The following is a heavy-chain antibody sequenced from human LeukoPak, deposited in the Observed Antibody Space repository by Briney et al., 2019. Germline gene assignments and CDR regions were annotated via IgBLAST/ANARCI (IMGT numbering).Heavy chain of an antibody. CDR2: IWYDGSKK. D-gene: IGHD4/OR15-4a*01. V-gene: IGHV3-33*01. CDR3: ARVPTPGTQFDY. CDR1: GFTFSDYG. Sequence: GRSLRLSCVASGFTFSDYGIHWVRQAPGRGLEWVSVIWYDGSKKFYADSVKGRFTISRNNSKNTLHLQMNSLRAEDTAVYYCARVPTPGTQFDYWGQGTLVTVSS. J-gene: IGHJ4*02.